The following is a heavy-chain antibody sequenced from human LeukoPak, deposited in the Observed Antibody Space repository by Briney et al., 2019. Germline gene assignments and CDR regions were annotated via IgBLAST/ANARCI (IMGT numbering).Heavy chain of an antibody. CDR3: AELGITMIGGV. Sequence: RGSLRLSCATSGFSFSSYAMSWVRQAPGKGLEWVSAMSSSDDGRYYAASVRGRFTISRDTSRSTLYLQMNSLRAEDTAVYYCAELGITMIGGVWGKGTTVTISS. V-gene: IGHV3-23*01. CDR2: MSSSDDGR. CDR1: GFSFSSYA. J-gene: IGHJ6*04. D-gene: IGHD3-10*02.